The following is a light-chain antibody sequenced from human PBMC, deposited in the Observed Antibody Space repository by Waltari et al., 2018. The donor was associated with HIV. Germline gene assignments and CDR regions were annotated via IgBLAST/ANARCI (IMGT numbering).Light chain of an antibody. CDR2: LNSDGSH. CDR1: SGHSNYA. Sequence: QLVLTQSPSASVSLGASVKLTCTLTSGHSNYAIAWHQQQPEKGPRYLMNLNSDGSHNKGDGIPDRFSGSSSGAERYRTISSLQSEDEADYYCQTWGTGTWVFGGGTKLTVL. V-gene: IGLV4-69*01. J-gene: IGLJ3*02. CDR3: QTWGTGTWV.